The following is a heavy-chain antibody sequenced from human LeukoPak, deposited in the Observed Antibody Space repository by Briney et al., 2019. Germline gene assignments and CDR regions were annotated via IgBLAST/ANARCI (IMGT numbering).Heavy chain of an antibody. Sequence: SETLSLTCAVYGGSFSGCYWSWIRQPPGKGLEWIGEINHSGSTNYNPSLKSRVTISVDTSKNQFSLKLSSVTAADTAVYYCASTCLTYYYDSSGYCVDYWGQGTLVTVSS. CDR3: ASTCLTYYYDSSGYCVDY. CDR2: INHSGST. V-gene: IGHV4-34*01. J-gene: IGHJ4*02. D-gene: IGHD3-22*01. CDR1: GGSFSGCY.